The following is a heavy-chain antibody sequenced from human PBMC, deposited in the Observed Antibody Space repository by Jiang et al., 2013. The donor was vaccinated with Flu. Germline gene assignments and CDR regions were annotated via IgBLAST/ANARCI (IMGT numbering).Heavy chain of an antibody. CDR2: ISHSGKA. CDR3: ARGFMGSASADPSDPHNWFDP. J-gene: IGHJ5*02. Sequence: PGLLKPSETLSLTCTVSGYSLSSGFYWGWIRQSPEKGLEWIGSISHSGKAYYNPSLKRRVTISVDTSKNQFSLRLASVTAADTAVYYCARGFMGSASADPSDPHNWFDPWGQGARVTVSS. V-gene: IGHV4-38-2*02. CDR1: GYSLSSGFY. D-gene: IGHD2-15*01.